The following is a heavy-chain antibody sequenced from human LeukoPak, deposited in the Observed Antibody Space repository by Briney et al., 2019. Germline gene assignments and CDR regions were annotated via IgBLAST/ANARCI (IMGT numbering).Heavy chain of an antibody. CDR2: INSDGSIT. CDR3: AKIDAY. Sequence: GGSLRLSCAASGFTSSDYWIHWVRQAPGKGLVWVSRINSDGSITNYADSVKGRFTISRDNAKNTLYLQMSSLRAEDTAVYYCAKIDAYWGQGTLVTVSS. J-gene: IGHJ4*02. V-gene: IGHV3-74*01. CDR1: GFTSSDYW.